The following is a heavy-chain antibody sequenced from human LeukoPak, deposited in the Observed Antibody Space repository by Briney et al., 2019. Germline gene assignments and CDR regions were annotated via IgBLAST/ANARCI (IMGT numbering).Heavy chain of an antibody. CDR1: GGTFSSYA. V-gene: IGHV1-69*13. Sequence: ASVKVSCKASGGTFSSYAISWVRQAPGQGLEWMGGIIPIFGTANYAQKFQGRVMITADESTSTAYMELSSLRSEDTAVYYCARVGGATVTTSHYYYGMDVWGQGTTVTVSS. CDR3: ARVGGATVTTSHYYYGMDV. D-gene: IGHD4-17*01. J-gene: IGHJ6*02. CDR2: IIPIFGTA.